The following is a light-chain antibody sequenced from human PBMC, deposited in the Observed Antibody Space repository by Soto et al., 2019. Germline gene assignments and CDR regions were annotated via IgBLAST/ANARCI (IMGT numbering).Light chain of an antibody. CDR2: GAS. J-gene: IGKJ5*01. V-gene: IGKV3-15*01. CDR1: QSVSSN. CDR3: TESAYWLIR. Sequence: EGATLSCRASQSVSSNLAWYQQKPGQAPRLLIYGASTRATGIPARFSGSGSGTEFTLTISSLQSEDCAGYCCTESAYWLIRFGQGTRLDIK.